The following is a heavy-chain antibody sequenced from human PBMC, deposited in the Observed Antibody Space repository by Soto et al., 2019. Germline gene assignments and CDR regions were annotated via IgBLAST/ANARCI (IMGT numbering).Heavy chain of an antibody. D-gene: IGHD6-6*01. CDR2: IYHSGST. V-gene: IGHV4-4*02. J-gene: IGHJ4*02. CDR3: GYRSSEGFIEY. CDR1: SVSISSSNW. Sequence: SETLCLTCAVSSVSISSSNWWSWVRQPPGKGLEWIGEIYHSGSTNYNPSLKSRVTISVDKSKNQFSLKLSSVTAADTAVYYWGYRSSEGFIEYSGQGTLDIVSS.